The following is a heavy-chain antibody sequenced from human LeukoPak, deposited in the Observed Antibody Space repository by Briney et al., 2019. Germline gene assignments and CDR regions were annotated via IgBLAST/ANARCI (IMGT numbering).Heavy chain of an antibody. Sequence: ASVKVSCKASGYTFTSYGISWVRQAPGQGPEWMGWISAYNGNTNYAQKLQGRVTMTTDTSTSTAYMELRSLRSDDTAVYYCARDRAVAVGGSDLDYWGQGTLVTVSS. CDR1: GYTFTSYG. V-gene: IGHV1-18*01. D-gene: IGHD6-19*01. CDR2: ISAYNGNT. CDR3: ARDRAVAVGGSDLDY. J-gene: IGHJ4*02.